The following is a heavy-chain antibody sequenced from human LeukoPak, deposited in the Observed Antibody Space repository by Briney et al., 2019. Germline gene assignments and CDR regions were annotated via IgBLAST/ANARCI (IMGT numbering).Heavy chain of an antibody. D-gene: IGHD3-22*01. CDR1: GGSFSGYY. V-gene: IGHV4-34*01. Sequence: PSETLSLTCAVYGGSFSGYYWSWIRQPPGKGLEWIGEINHSGSTNYNPSLKSRVTISVDTSKNQFSLKLSSVTAADTAVYYCARGLYDSSGYDGASYLSSANYFDYWGQGTLVTVSS. J-gene: IGHJ4*02. CDR3: ARGLYDSSGYDGASYLSSANYFDY. CDR2: INHSGST.